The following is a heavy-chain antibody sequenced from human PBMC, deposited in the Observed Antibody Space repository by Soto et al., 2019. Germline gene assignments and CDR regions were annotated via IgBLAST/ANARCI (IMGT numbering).Heavy chain of an antibody. CDR3: AKDGARYSYGCY. V-gene: IGHV3-23*01. CDR1: GFTFSSYA. D-gene: IGHD5-18*01. CDR2: ISGSGGST. J-gene: IGHJ4*02. Sequence: PGGSLRLSCAASGFTFSSYAMSWVRQAPGKGLEWVSAISGSGGSTYYADSVKGRFTISRDNSKNTLYLQMNSLRAGDTAVYYCAKDGARYSYGCYWGQGTLVTVSS.